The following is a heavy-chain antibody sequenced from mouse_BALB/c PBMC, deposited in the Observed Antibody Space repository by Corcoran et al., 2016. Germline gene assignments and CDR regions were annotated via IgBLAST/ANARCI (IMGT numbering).Heavy chain of an antibody. V-gene: IGHV8-8*01. CDR1: GFSLSTSGMS. CDR3: ARHYDYGSSYETWFAY. J-gene: IGHJ3*01. CDR2: LWWNDDK. D-gene: IGHD1-1*01. Sequence: QVTLKESGPGILQPSQTLSLTCSFSGFSLSTSGMSVGWIRQPSGKGLEWLAHLWWNDDKYYNPALKSRLTISKDTSNNQGFLKLASLVTADTATYYCARHYDYGSSYETWFAYWGQGTLVTVSA.